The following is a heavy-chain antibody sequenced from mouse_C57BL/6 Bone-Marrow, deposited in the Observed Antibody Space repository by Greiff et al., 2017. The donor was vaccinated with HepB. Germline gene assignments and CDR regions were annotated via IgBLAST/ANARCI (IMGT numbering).Heavy chain of an antibody. CDR1: GYTFTSYW. V-gene: IGHV1-50*01. Sequence: QVQLKQPGAELVKPGASVKLSCKASGYTFTSYWMQWVKQRPGQGLEWIGEIDPSDSYTNYNQKFKGKATLTVDTSSSTAYMQLSSLTSEDSAVYYCARYYYAMYYWGQGTSVTVSS. CDR2: IDPSDSYT. J-gene: IGHJ4*01. CDR3: ARYYYAMYY.